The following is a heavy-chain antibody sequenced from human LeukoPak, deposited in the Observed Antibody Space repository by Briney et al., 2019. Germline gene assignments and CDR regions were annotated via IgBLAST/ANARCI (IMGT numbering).Heavy chain of an antibody. J-gene: IGHJ6*04. Sequence: ASVKVSCKASGGTFSSYAISWVRQAPGQGLEWMGGITPILGTANYAQKFQGRVTITADESTSTAYMELSSLRSEDTAVYYCARSRSSPRLHKRIYYYYYGMDVWGKGTTVTVSS. CDR1: GGTFSSYA. V-gene: IGHV1-69*13. CDR3: ARSRSSPRLHKRIYYYYYGMDV. D-gene: IGHD2-15*01. CDR2: ITPILGTA.